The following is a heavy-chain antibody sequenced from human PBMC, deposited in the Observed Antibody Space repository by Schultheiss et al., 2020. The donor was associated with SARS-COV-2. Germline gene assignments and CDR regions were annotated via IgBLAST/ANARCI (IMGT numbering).Heavy chain of an antibody. V-gene: IGHV4-39*07. CDR2: IYYSGST. CDR3: ARAMYSSGWYDY. Sequence: SETLSLTCTVSGGSISSSSYYWGWIRQPPGKGLEWIGSIYYSGSTYYNPSLKSRVTNSVGTSKNQFSLKLSSVTAADTAVYYCARAMYSSGWYDYWGQGTLVTVAS. J-gene: IGHJ4*02. CDR1: GGSISSSSYY. D-gene: IGHD6-19*01.